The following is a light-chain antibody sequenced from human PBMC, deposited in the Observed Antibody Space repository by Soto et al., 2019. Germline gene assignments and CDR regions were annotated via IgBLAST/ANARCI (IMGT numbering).Light chain of an antibody. CDR3: QHYNSFCGT. CDR1: QSISFW. J-gene: IGKJ1*01. Sequence: DIQMTQAPFTQSHPVVDRVIITCQASQSISFWLAWYQKKPGTDPNILMYKASTLESGVPSRFSGSGSGTEFNLTISRLQTDDFATYYCQHYNSFCGTFGQGTKVDIK. V-gene: IGKV1-5*03. CDR2: KAS.